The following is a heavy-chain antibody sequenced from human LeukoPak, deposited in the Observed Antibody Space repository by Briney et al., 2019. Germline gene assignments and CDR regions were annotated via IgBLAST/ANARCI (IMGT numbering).Heavy chain of an antibody. CDR1: GGSISSGDYY. V-gene: IGHV4-30-4*08. CDR2: IYYSGST. CDR3: ARVFRGFYGAFDI. D-gene: IGHD4-17*01. J-gene: IGHJ3*02. Sequence: PSQTLSLTCTVSGGSISSGDYYWSWIRQPPGKGLEWIGYIYYSGSTYYNPSLKSRVTISVDTSKNQFSLKLSSVTAADTAVYYCARVFRGFYGAFDIWGQGTMVTVSS.